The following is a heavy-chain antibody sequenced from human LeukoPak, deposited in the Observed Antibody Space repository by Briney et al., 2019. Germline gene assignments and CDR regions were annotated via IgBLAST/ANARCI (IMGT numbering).Heavy chain of an antibody. CDR1: GFTFSSYA. J-gene: IGHJ4*02. Sequence: GGALRLSCASSGFTFSSYAMSWVRQAPGKGLEGVSAISGSGGSTYYADSVKGRFTISRDNSKNTLYLQMNSLRAEDTAVYYCAKDGVTMIGRGTYFDYWGQGTLVTVSS. CDR2: ISGSGGST. CDR3: AKDGVTMIGRGTYFDY. V-gene: IGHV3-23*01. D-gene: IGHD3-22*01.